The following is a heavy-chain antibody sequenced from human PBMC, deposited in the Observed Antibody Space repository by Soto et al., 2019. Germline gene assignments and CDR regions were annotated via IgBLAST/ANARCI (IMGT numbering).Heavy chain of an antibody. CDR2: INHSGST. CDR1: GGSFSGYY. V-gene: IGHV4-34*01. J-gene: IGHJ4*02. Sequence: QVQLQQWGAGLLKPSETLSLTCAVYGGSFSGYYWRWIRQPPGKGLEWIWEINHSGSTNYNPSLKSRLTIAVDASKNQFSLKLSSVTAADTAVYYCASGGTRGYSYVFASLNYFDYWGQGNLVTVSS. D-gene: IGHD5-18*01. CDR3: ASGGTRGYSYVFASLNYFDY.